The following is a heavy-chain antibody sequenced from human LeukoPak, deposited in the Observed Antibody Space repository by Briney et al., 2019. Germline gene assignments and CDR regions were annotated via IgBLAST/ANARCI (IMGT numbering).Heavy chain of an antibody. D-gene: IGHD1-1*01. CDR3: AKDKKSNNFPYFDY. V-gene: IGHV3-30*02. Sequence: PGRSQRLSCAATGFRFSSYDMHWVRQAPGKGLEWVAFIRYDGSNKYYADSVKGRFTISRDNSKNTLYLEMNNLRAEDAAVYYCAKDKKSNNFPYFDYWGQGTLVTVSS. CDR2: IRYDGSNK. CDR1: GFRFSSYD. J-gene: IGHJ4*02.